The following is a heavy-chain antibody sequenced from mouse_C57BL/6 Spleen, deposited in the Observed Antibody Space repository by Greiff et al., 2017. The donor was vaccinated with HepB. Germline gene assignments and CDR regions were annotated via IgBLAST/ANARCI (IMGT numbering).Heavy chain of an antibody. V-gene: IGHV1-55*01. Sequence: QVQLQQPGAELVKPGASVKMSCKASGYTFTSYWITWVKQRPGQGLEWIGDIYPGSGSTNYNEKFKSKATLTVDTSSSTAYLQLSSLTSEDSAVYYCARAHGSRDAMGYWGQGTSVTVSS. D-gene: IGHD1-1*01. J-gene: IGHJ4*01. CDR3: ARAHGSRDAMGY. CDR1: GYTFTSYW. CDR2: IYPGSGST.